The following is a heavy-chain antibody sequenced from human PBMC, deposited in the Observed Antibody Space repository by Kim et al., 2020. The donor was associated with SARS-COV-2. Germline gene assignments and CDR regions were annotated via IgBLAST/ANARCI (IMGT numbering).Heavy chain of an antibody. CDR2: INPKSGGP. V-gene: IGHV1-2*02. CDR1: GYTFTDYY. CDR3: ARGRANDY. Sequence: ASVKVSCKASGYTFTDYYIHWVRQAPGQGLEWMGWINPKSGGPKYIQKFEARVTMTSDTSVNTAYMELSSLTSDDTAFYYCARGRANDYWGQGTLVIVSS. J-gene: IGHJ4*02.